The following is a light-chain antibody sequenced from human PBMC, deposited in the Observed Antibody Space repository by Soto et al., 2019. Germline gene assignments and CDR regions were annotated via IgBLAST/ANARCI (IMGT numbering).Light chain of an antibody. CDR2: GNN. CDR1: SSNIGAGYD. J-gene: IGLJ2*01. CDR3: QSYDISLSGSVV. Sequence: QSVLTQPPSVSGAPGQRVTISCTGSSSNIGAGYDVHWYQQLPGTAPKLLIYGNNNRPSGVPDRFSGSKSGTSASLAITGLQAEDEADYYCQSYDISLSGSVVFGGGTKLTVL. V-gene: IGLV1-40*01.